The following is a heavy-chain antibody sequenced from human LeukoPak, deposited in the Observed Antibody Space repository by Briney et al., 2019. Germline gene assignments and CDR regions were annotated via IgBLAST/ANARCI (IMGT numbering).Heavy chain of an antibody. CDR3: ARVNQQYYYGSGIYRFYYYGMDV. D-gene: IGHD3-10*01. J-gene: IGHJ6*02. Sequence: GGSLRLSCAASRFTFSSYALHWVRQAPGKGLEWVSVISYDGSNKYYADSVKDRFTISRDNSENTLYLQMNSLRAEDTAVYYCARVNQQYYYGSGIYRFYYYGMDVWGRGTTVTVSS. CDR1: RFTFSSYA. V-gene: IGHV3-30-3*01. CDR2: ISYDGSNK.